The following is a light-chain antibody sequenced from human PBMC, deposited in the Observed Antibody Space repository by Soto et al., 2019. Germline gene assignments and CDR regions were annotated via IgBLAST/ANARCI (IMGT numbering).Light chain of an antibody. V-gene: IGLV2-14*01. Sequence: QSVLTQPASVSGSPGQSITICCTGTSSDVGAYNYVSWYQQHPGKAPKLMIYEVNNRPSGVSNRFSGSKSGNTASLTISGLQAADEADYYCSSFTGSDTLYVFGTGTKLTVL. CDR3: SSFTGSDTLYV. CDR2: EVN. CDR1: SSDVGAYNY. J-gene: IGLJ1*01.